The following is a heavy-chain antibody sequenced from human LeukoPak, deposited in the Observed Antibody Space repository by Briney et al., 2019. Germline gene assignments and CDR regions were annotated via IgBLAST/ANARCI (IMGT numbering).Heavy chain of an antibody. V-gene: IGHV3-23*01. CDR2: ITGSGSGA. CDR3: ARIAAAGRVLEYFQH. CDR1: GFTFSSFA. D-gene: IGHD6-13*01. J-gene: IGHJ1*01. Sequence: GGSLRLSCAASGFTFSSFAINWVRQAPGKGLEWVSVITGSGSGADYADSVKGRFTISRDNSKNTLYLQMNSLRAEDTAVYYCARIAAAGRVLEYFQHWGQGTLVTVSS.